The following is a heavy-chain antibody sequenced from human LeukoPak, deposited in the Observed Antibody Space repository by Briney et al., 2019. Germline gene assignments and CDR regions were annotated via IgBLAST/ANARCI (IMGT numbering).Heavy chain of an antibody. Sequence: SETLSLTCAVYGGSFSSYSWSWIRQPPGEGLEWIGYIYYSGSTNYNPSLKSRVTMSVDTSKNQFSLKLNSVTAADTAVYYCASLANWNYVYWGQGTLVTVSS. J-gene: IGHJ4*02. D-gene: IGHD1-7*01. CDR2: IYYSGST. CDR3: ASLANWNYVY. CDR1: GGSFSSYS. V-gene: IGHV4-59*01.